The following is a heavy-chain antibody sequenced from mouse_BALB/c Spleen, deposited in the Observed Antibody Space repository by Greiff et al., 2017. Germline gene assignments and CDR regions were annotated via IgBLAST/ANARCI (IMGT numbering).Heavy chain of an antibody. CDR2: IWAGGST. CDR1: GFSLTSYG. V-gene: IGHV2-9*02. D-gene: IGHD4-1*01. J-gene: IGHJ2*01. CDR3: ARENWDVGFDY. Sequence: VMLVESGPGLVAPSQSLSITCTVSGFSLTSYGVHWVRQPPGKGLEWLGVIWAGGSTNYNSALMSRLGISKDNSKSQVFLKMNSLQSDDTAMYYCARENWDVGFDYWGQGTTLTVSS.